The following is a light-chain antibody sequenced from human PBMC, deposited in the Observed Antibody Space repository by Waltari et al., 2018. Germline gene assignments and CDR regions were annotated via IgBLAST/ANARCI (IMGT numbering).Light chain of an antibody. Sequence: EIVLTQSPGTLSLSPGERATLPCRARQSVSSSYLAWYQQKPGQAPRLLIYGASSRATGIPDRFSGSDSGTDFTLTISRLEPEDFAVYYCQQYGSSPPTFGQGTRVEIK. CDR2: GAS. CDR3: QQYGSSPPT. V-gene: IGKV3-20*01. CDR1: QSVSSSY. J-gene: IGKJ1*01.